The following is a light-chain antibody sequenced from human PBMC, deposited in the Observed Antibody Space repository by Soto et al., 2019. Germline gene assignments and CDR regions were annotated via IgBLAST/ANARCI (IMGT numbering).Light chain of an antibody. V-gene: IGKV3-15*01. Sequence: EILIPQSPPTLSVSPGDRATISCRASQSVSSNLAWYQQKPGQAPSLLIYGASTRATGTPARFSGSGSGTEFTLTISSLQSEDFAVYYCQQYIRWPLTFGGGTKV. CDR3: QQYIRWPLT. CDR2: GAS. CDR1: QSVSSN. J-gene: IGKJ4*01.